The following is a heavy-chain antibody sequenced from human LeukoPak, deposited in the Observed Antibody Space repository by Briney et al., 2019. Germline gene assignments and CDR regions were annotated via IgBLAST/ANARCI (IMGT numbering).Heavy chain of an antibody. CDR2: IKQDGSEK. D-gene: IGHD6-19*01. J-gene: IGHJ4*02. CDR1: GFTFSSYW. Sequence: GGSLRLSCAASGFTFSSYWMSWVRQAPGKGLEWVANIKQDGSEKYYVDSVKGRFTISRDNAKNSLYLQMNSLRAADTPVYYCAREYSSGWVFDYWGQGTLVTVSS. V-gene: IGHV3-7*01. CDR3: AREYSSGWVFDY.